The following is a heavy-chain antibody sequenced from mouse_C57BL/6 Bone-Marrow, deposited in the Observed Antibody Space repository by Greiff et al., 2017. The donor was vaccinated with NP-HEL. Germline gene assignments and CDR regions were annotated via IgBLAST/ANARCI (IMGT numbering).Heavy chain of an antibody. CDR2: INPSTGGT. J-gene: IGHJ1*03. D-gene: IGHD2-4*01. CDR1: GYSFTGYY. Sequence: EVQLQQSGPELVKPGASVKISCKASGYSFTGYYMNWVKQSPEKSLEWIGEINPSTGGTTYNQKFKAKATLTVDKSPSTAYMQLKSLTSEDSAVYYCARSRGYDYDSWYFDVWGTGTTVTVSS. CDR3: ARSRGYDYDSWYFDV. V-gene: IGHV1-42*01.